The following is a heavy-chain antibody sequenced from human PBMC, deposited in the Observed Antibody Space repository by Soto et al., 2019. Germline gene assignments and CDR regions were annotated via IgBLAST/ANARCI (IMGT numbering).Heavy chain of an antibody. J-gene: IGHJ6*02. Sequence: GGSLRLSCAASGFTFTNYWMHWVRQVPGKGLVWVSRINSDGSHTTYADSVKGRFTISRDNAQNTLFLQMNSLRAEDTAVYYCARSGTSNSGMDVWGRGTKVTVSS. D-gene: IGHD1-7*01. CDR1: GFTFTNYW. V-gene: IGHV3-74*01. CDR3: ARSGTSNSGMDV. CDR2: INSDGSHT.